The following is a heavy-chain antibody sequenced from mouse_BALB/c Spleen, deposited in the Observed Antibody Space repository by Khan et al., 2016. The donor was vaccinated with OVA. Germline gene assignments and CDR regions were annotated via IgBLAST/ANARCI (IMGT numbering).Heavy chain of an antibody. D-gene: IGHD2-3*01. V-gene: IGHV14-1*02. Sequence: VQLKQSGAELVRPGALVKLSCKGSGFNIKDYYMQWVKQRPEQGLEWIGWIDPENGNSIYDPKFQGKASITADTSSNTAYLQRSRLTSEDHAVDYCTRSILLDFDYWGQGTTLTVSS. CDR1: GFNIKDYY. CDR2: IDPENGNS. CDR3: TRSILLDFDY. J-gene: IGHJ2*01.